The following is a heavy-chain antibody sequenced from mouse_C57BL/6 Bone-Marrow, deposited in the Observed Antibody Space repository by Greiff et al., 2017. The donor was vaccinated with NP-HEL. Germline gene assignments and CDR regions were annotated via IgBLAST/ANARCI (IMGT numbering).Heavy chain of an antibody. D-gene: IGHD1-1*02. CDR3: ARWYCYYFDY. J-gene: IGHJ2*01. CDR1: GYTFTSYW. CDR2: IHPNSGST. V-gene: IGHV1-64*01. Sequence: LQESGAELVKPGASVKLSCKASGYTFTSYWMHWVKQRPGQGLEWIGMIHPNSGSTNYNEKFKSKATLTVDKSSSTAYMQLSSLTSEDSAVYYCARWYCYYFDYWGQGTTLTVSS.